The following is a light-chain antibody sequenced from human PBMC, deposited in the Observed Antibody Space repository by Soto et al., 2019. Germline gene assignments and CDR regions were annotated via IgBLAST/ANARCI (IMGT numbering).Light chain of an antibody. Sequence: QSALTQPASVSGSPGQSITIFCAGTSSDIGGSNYVSWYQQHPGKAPKLMIYGVSNRHSGVSNRFSGSKSGNTASLTISGLQAEDDDDYFCYSSRSSSSTFYVFGTGTKLTVL. J-gene: IGLJ1*01. V-gene: IGLV2-14*03. CDR2: GVS. CDR3: YSSRSSSSTFYV. CDR1: SSDIGGSNY.